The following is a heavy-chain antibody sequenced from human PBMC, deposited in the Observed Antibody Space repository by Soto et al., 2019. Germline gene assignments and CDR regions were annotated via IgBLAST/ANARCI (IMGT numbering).Heavy chain of an antibody. J-gene: IGHJ4*02. D-gene: IGHD6-19*01. CDR1: GFTFSDYY. CDR3: ARGRRDSVWYYDY. CDR2: IGSSGSTI. V-gene: IGHV3-11*01. Sequence: QVQLVASGGGLVKPGGSLRLSCAASGFTFSDYYMSWIRQAPGKGLKWVSYIGSSGSTIHYADSVKGRFTISRDNAKNSLYLQMNSLRAEDTAVYYCARGRRDSVWYYDYWGQGTLVTVSS.